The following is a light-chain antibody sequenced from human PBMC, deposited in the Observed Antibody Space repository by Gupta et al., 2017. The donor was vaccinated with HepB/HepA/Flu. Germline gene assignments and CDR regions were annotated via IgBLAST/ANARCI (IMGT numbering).Light chain of an antibody. Sequence: DIQMTQSPSSVSASVGDRVTITCRASQGISTWLAWYQHKPGSAPKLLIYSASTLQSGVPSRCSGSGYGTDFTLTISSLQPEDIATYYCQRAHRFPLSFGGGTKVEIK. CDR3: QRAHRFPLS. J-gene: IGKJ4*01. CDR2: SAS. V-gene: IGKV1-12*01. CDR1: QGISTW.